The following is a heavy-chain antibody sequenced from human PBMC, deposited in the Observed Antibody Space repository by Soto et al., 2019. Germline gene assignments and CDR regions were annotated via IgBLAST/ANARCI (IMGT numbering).Heavy chain of an antibody. J-gene: IGHJ4*02. D-gene: IGHD2-2*01. CDR3: ANDRSSTSCYAFDY. Sequence: EVQLLESGGGLVQPGGSLRLSCAASGFTFRNYAMSWARQAPGKGLEWVSAISGSGGTTHYADSVKGRFTISRDNSKNTLYLQMNSLRVEDTAVYSCANDRSSTSCYAFDYWGQGSLVTVSS. CDR2: ISGSGGTT. CDR1: GFTFRNYA. V-gene: IGHV3-23*01.